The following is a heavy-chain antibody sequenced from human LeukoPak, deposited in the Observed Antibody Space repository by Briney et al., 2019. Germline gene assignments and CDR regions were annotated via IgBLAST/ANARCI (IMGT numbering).Heavy chain of an antibody. J-gene: IGHJ4*02. V-gene: IGHV4-59*08. CDR1: GGSISSYF. CDR2: IYYSGST. D-gene: IGHD2-21*02. Sequence: PSETLSLTCTVSGGSISSYFWSWIRQPPGKGLEWIAYIYYSGSTNYNPSLKSRVTISVDTSKNQFSLRLTSVTAADTAVYYCARHGHHGDHDCWSQGILVTVSS. CDR3: ARHGHHGDHDC.